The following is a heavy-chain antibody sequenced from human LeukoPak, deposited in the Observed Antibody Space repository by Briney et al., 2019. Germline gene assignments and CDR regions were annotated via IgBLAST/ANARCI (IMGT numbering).Heavy chain of an antibody. CDR1: GFTFSNYA. D-gene: IGHD3-3*01. V-gene: IGHV3-11*01. CDR2: ISSSGSTI. CDR3: AKSFWSGTFDY. J-gene: IGHJ4*02. Sequence: GGSLRLSCAASGFTFSNYAMSWIRQAPGKGLEWVSYISSSGSTIYYADSVKGRFTISRDNAKNSLYLQMNSLRAEDTAVYYCAKSFWSGTFDYWGQGTLVTVSS.